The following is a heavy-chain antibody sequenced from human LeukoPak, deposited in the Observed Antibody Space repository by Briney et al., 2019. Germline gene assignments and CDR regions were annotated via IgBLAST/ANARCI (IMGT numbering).Heavy chain of an antibody. D-gene: IGHD3-10*01. J-gene: IGHJ4*02. CDR2: ISSGSSYI. V-gene: IGHV3-21*01. Sequence: GGSLRLSCAASEFTFSSYSMNWVRQAPGKGLEWVSSISSGSSYIYYTESVKGRFTISRDDAKNSLYLQMNSLRAEDTAVYYCASGIYYASVHTWSPVWGQGTLVTVSS. CDR1: EFTFSSYS. CDR3: ASGIYYASVHTWSPV.